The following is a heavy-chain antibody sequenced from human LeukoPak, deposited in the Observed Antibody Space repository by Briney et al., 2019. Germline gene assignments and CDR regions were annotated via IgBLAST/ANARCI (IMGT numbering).Heavy chain of an antibody. CDR3: ARDYYSSAYY. Sequence: TGGSLRLSCAASGSTFSSYWMHWVRHAPGKGLVWVSRINSDGSTTSYADSVKGRFTISRDNAKNTLYLQMNSLRVEDTAVYYCARDYYSSAYYWGQGTLVTVSS. J-gene: IGHJ4*02. CDR2: INSDGSTT. CDR1: GSTFSSYW. V-gene: IGHV3-74*01. D-gene: IGHD6-19*01.